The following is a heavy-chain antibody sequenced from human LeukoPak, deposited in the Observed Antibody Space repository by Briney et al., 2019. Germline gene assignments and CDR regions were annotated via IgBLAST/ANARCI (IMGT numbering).Heavy chain of an antibody. CDR1: GFTFSSYA. CDR2: ISGSGGST. J-gene: IGHJ3*02. CDR3: AKLYYYDSSGQEDAFDI. D-gene: IGHD3-22*01. Sequence: PGGSLRLSCAASGFTFSSYAMSWVRRAPGKGLEWVSAISGSGGSTYYADSVKGRFTISRDNSKNTLYLQMNSLRAEDTAVYYCAKLYYYDSSGQEDAFDIWGQGTMVTVSS. V-gene: IGHV3-23*01.